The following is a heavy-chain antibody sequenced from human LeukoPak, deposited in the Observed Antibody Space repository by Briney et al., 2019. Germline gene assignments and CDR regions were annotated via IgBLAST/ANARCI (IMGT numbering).Heavy chain of an antibody. CDR2: IRSKEYGGTI. CDR1: GFTFGDYA. V-gene: IGHV3-49*03. J-gene: IGHJ5*02. CDR3: SRERGVVYATSGGGGLYNLDP. Sequence: PGGSLRLSCTASGFTFGDYAMSWFRQAPGKGLEWVGFIRSKEYGGTIEYAASVNGRFTVSRDDFKSIAYLQMNSLKIEDTAGYYFSRERGVVYATSGGGGLYNLDPWGQGPLVAVSP. D-gene: IGHD5-24*01.